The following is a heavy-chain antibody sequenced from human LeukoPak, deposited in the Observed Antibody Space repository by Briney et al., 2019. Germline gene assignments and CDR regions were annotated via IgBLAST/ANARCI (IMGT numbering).Heavy chain of an antibody. CDR2: LNPNSGAT. D-gene: IGHD1-26*01. CDR1: AYTFTDYY. CDR3: ARDGVSGSYYGLNDAFDI. J-gene: IGHJ3*02. V-gene: IGHV1-2*02. Sequence: GASVKVSCKASAYTFTDYYLHVVRQAPGQGLEWMGWLNPNSGATNYAQKFQGRVTITRDTSISTAYMELRRLRSDDTAVYYCARDGVSGSYYGLNDAFDIWGQGTMVTVSS.